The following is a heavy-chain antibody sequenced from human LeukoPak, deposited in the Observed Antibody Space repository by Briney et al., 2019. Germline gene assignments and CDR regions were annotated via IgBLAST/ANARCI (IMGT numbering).Heavy chain of an antibody. CDR2: ISYDGSNK. J-gene: IGHJ4*02. V-gene: IGHV3-30-3*01. CDR3: ARDLSTWYAFDY. Sequence: GGSLRLSCAASGFTFSTYDMHWVRQAPGKGLEWLAVISYDGSNKYYADSVRGRFSISRDNSRNTLSLQMNSLRPEDTAVYYCARDLSTWYAFDYWGQGTVVTVSS. D-gene: IGHD6-13*01. CDR1: GFTFSTYD.